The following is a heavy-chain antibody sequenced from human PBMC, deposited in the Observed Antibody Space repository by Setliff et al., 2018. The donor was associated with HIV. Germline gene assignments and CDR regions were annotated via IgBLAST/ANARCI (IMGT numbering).Heavy chain of an antibody. CDR3: ARDPGGYDSSGFDAFDI. CDR2: IIPIFGTA. J-gene: IGHJ3*02. V-gene: IGHV1-69*13. D-gene: IGHD3-22*01. Sequence: GASVKVSCKASGGTFSSYAISWVRQAPGQGLEWMGGIIPIFGTANYAQKFQGRVTITADESTSTAYMELSSLRSEDTAVYYCARDPGGYDSSGFDAFDIRGQGTMVTVSS. CDR1: GGTFSSYA.